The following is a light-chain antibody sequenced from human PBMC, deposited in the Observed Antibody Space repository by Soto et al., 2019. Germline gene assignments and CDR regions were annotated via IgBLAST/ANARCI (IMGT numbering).Light chain of an antibody. J-gene: IGLJ2*01. CDR3: QPYDSSLSGSV. Sequence: QSALTQPPSVSGAPGQRVTISCTGSSSNIGAGYDVHWYQQLPGTAPKLLIYGNSNRPSGVPDRFSGSKSGTSASLAITGLQAEDEADYYCQPYDSSLSGSVFGGGTKLTVL. CDR1: SSNIGAGYD. V-gene: IGLV1-40*01. CDR2: GNS.